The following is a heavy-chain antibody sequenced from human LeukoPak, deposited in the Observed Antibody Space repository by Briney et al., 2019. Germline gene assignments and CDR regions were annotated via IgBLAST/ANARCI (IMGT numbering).Heavy chain of an antibody. Sequence: GESLKISCKGSGYSFTNYWIGWVRQMPGKGLEWMGIIYPGDSDTRYGPSFQGQVTISADKSTTTAYVQWSSLKASDTAMYYCARHPSRYSSSPYGYFDYWGQGTLVTVSS. CDR1: GYSFTNYW. CDR3: ARHPSRYSSSPYGYFDY. J-gene: IGHJ4*02. D-gene: IGHD6-19*01. V-gene: IGHV5-51*01. CDR2: IYPGDSDT.